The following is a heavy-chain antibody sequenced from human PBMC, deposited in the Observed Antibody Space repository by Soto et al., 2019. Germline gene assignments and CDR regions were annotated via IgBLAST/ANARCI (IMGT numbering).Heavy chain of an antibody. CDR1: GGSITSSSYY. D-gene: IGHD4-17*01. CDR3: ATMGTPVTGLYYFDY. J-gene: IGHJ4*02. CDR2: ISYSGTT. V-gene: IGHV4-39*07. Sequence: SETLSLTCTVSGGSITSSSYYWGWIRQPPGKGLEWIGSISYSGTTHYSASLRSRVSISVDTSKNQFSLDLSSVTAADTAVYYCATMGTPVTGLYYFDYWGQGTLVTVSS.